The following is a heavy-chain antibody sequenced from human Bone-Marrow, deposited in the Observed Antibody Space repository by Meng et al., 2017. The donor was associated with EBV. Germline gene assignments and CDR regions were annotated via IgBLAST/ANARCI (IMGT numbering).Heavy chain of an antibody. CDR2: INHSGST. CDR3: ARPPTGRGSYLYY. Sequence: LTHCFTLLLKPPASLSRTASVYGGSISGYYWSSNRQPPGKGLKCIGEINHSGSTNYNPSLKSRVTSSVDTSNNQCSLKLSPVTASDTAVYYCARPPTGRGSYLYYWGQGTLVTVSS. V-gene: IGHV4-34*01. D-gene: IGHD3-16*01. J-gene: IGHJ4*02. CDR1: GGSISGYY.